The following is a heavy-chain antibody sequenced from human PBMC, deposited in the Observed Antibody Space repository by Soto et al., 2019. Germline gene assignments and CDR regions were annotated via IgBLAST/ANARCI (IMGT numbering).Heavy chain of an antibody. CDR1: GFTDSSNY. D-gene: IGHD3-10*01. Sequence: AGSLRLSCAASGFTDSSNYMSWVRQAPGKGLEWVSVIYSGGSTYYADSVKGRFTISRHNSKNTLYLQMNSRRAEDTAVYYCARGRITMVRGVPHNWLDPWGEGTLVTVSS. J-gene: IGHJ5*02. V-gene: IGHV3-53*04. CDR2: IYSGGST. CDR3: ARGRITMVRGVPHNWLDP.